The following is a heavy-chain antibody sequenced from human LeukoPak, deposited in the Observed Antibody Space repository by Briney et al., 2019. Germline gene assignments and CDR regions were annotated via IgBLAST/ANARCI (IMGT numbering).Heavy chain of an antibody. CDR3: ARRTSLKPFDAFDI. CDR2: IYPGDSDT. V-gene: IGHV5-51*01. J-gene: IGHJ3*02. Sequence: RGESLQISCQGSGYSFTSYWIGWVRQMPGKGLEWMGIIYPGDSDTRYSPSFQGQVTISADKSISTAYLQWSSLKASDTAMYYCARRTSLKPFDAFDIWGQGTMVTVSS. CDR1: GYSFTSYW.